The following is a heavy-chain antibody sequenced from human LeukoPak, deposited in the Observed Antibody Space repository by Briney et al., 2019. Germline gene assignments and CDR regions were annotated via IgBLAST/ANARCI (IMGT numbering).Heavy chain of an antibody. CDR1: GFTFSSYG. J-gene: IGHJ4*02. Sequence: SGGSLRLSCAASGFTFSSYGMHWVRQAPGKGLEWVAVISYDGSNKYYADSVKGRFTISRDNSKNTLYLQMNSLRAEDTAVYYCAKDRAHKATGYYFDYWGQGTLVTVSS. CDR3: AKDRAHKATGYYFDY. CDR2: ISYDGSNK. V-gene: IGHV3-30*18. D-gene: IGHD5-12*01.